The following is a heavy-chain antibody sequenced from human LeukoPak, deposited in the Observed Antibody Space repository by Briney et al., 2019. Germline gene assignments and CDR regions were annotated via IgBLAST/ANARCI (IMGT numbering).Heavy chain of an antibody. CDR2: IYYSGST. CDR1: GGSISSYY. D-gene: IGHD3-22*01. CDR3: ARRDGSSGYFRTGPFDY. V-gene: IGHV4-59*08. Sequence: PSETLSLTCTVSGGSISSYYWSWIRQPPGKGLEWIGYIYYSGSTNYNPSLESRVTISVDTSKNQFSLKLSSVTAADTAAYYCARRDGSSGYFRTGPFDYWGQGTLVTVSS. J-gene: IGHJ4*02.